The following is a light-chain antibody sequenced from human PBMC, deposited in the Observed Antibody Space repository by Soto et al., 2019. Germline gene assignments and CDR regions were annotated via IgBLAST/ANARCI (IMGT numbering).Light chain of an antibody. CDR3: SSYTGSSTYV. J-gene: IGLJ1*01. Sequence: QSALTQPPSVSGSPGQSVTISCTGTSSDVGRYNRVSWYQQPPGTAPKLMIYEVSNRPSGVPDRFSGSKSGNTASLTISGLQAEDEADYYCSSYTGSSTYVFGTGTKLTVL. CDR2: EVS. V-gene: IGLV2-18*02. CDR1: SSDVGRYNR.